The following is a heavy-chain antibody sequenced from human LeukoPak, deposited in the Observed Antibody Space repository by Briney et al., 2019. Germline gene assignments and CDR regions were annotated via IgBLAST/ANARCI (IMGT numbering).Heavy chain of an antibody. CDR2: VNSDGSST. V-gene: IGHV3-74*01. CDR3: ARDPGFWSGYYIAGSYYFDY. Sequence: GGSLRLSCAASGFTFSSYWMHWVRQAPGKGLVWVSRVNSDGSSTSYADSVKGRFTSSRDNAENTLYLQMNSLRAEDTAVYYCARDPGFWSGYYIAGSYYFDYWGQGTLVTVSS. CDR1: GFTFSSYW. D-gene: IGHD3-3*01. J-gene: IGHJ4*02.